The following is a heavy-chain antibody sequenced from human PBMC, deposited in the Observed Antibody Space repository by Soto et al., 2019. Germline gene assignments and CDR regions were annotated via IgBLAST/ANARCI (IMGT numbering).Heavy chain of an antibody. CDR1: GFTFDDYA. J-gene: IGHJ6*03. V-gene: IGHV3-9*01. CDR2: ISWNSGSI. D-gene: IGHD1-7*01. Sequence: EVQLVESGGGLVQPGRSLRLSCAASGFTFDDYAMHWVRQAPGKGLEWVSGISWNSGSIGYADSVKGRFTISRDNAKNSLYLQMNSLRAEDTALYYCAKDNWNYRGYYYYYTDVWGKGTTVTVSS. CDR3: AKDNWNYRGYYYYYTDV.